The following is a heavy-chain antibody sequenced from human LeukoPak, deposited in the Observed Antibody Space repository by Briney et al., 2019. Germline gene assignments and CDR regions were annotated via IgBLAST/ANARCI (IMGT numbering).Heavy chain of an antibody. D-gene: IGHD4-11*01. CDR2: IIPILGIA. J-gene: IGHJ6*02. V-gene: IGHV1-69*04. Sequence: ASVKVSCKASGGTFSSYAISWVRQAPGQGLEWMGRIIPILGIANYAQKFQGKVTITAGKSTSTAYMELSSLRSEDTAVYYCASERPYSNSLYYYYGMDVWGQGTTVTVSS. CDR3: ASERPYSNSLYYYYGMDV. CDR1: GGTFSSYA.